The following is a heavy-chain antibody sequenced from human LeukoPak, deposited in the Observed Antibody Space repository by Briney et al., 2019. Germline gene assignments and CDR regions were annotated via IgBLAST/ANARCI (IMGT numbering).Heavy chain of an antibody. Sequence: GASVKVSCKASEYTFTGYYMHWVRQAPGQGLEWMGWINPNSGGTNYAQKFQGRVTMTRDTSISTAYMELSRLRSDDTAVYYCASLAVAGTPDYYDYWGQGTLVTVSS. J-gene: IGHJ4*02. CDR3: ASLAVAGTPDYYDY. CDR2: INPNSGGT. V-gene: IGHV1-2*02. D-gene: IGHD6-19*01. CDR1: EYTFTGYY.